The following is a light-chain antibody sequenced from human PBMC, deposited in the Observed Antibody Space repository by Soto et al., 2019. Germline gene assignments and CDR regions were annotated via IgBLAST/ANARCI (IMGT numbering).Light chain of an antibody. Sequence: AIQMTQSPSSLAGSVGDRLTITCRARQDIGNDLGWYQQKPGKAPKLLIYAASSLQSGVSSRFSGSGSGTEFTLTISRLQPEDFATYYCLQVFNFPRAFGQGTKVDIK. CDR2: AAS. CDR1: QDIGND. J-gene: IGKJ1*01. V-gene: IGKV1-6*02. CDR3: LQVFNFPRA.